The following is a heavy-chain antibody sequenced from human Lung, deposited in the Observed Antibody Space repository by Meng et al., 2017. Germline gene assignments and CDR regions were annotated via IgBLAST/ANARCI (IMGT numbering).Heavy chain of an antibody. CDR1: GYTFTTYA. D-gene: IGHD3-10*01. J-gene: IGHJ4*02. Sequence: ASVKVSYKASGYTFTTYAMHWVRQAPGQGLEWMGWINAGNGNRKYSQKFLGRVTITRDTSASTAYMELSSLRSEDTAVYYCARGHHVSTMMRGVFFDFWGQGTLVTVSP. V-gene: IGHV1-3*01. CDR3: ARGHHVSTMMRGVFFDF. CDR2: INAGNGNR.